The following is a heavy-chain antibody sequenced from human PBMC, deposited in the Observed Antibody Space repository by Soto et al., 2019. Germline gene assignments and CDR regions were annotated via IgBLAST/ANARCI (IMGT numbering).Heavy chain of an antibody. D-gene: IGHD2-15*01. V-gene: IGHV3-66*01. CDR1: GFTVSSKY. CDR3: ARDDVRCDGGRCYGVPLVV. Sequence: GGSLRLSCAASGFTVSSKYMSWVRQAPGKGLEWVSLIQNVGPTYYADSVKGRFTISRDTSENTVHLQMDSLRAEDTAVYYCARDDVRCDGGRCYGVPLVVWGKATTVNVVS. CDR2: IQNVGPT. J-gene: IGHJ6*04.